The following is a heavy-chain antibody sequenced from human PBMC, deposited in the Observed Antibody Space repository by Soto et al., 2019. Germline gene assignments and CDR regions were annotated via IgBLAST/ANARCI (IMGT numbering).Heavy chain of an antibody. J-gene: IGHJ4*02. CDR3: VRDMQLWRLDS. V-gene: IGHV3-74*03. CDR2: INTDGSVA. CDR1: GLTFRSYW. Sequence: EVQLVESGGGLVQPGESLRLSCAASGLTFRSYWTHWVRQAAEKGLVWVSRINTDGSVAMYVDSVKGRFTISRDNAKNTLYLHMNSLRAEDTAVYYCVRDMQLWRLDSLGQGTLVTVSS. D-gene: IGHD2-21*01.